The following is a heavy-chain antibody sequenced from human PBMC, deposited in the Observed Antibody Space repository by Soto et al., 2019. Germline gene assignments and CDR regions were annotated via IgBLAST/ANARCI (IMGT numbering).Heavy chain of an antibody. CDR1: GFTFSSYG. J-gene: IGHJ4*02. V-gene: IGHV3-30*03. CDR3: AXXXTXXTXGXX. Sequence: QVQLVESGGGVVQPGRSLRLSCAASGFTFSSYGMHWVRQAPGKGLEWVAVISYDGSNKYYADSVKGRFTISRDNSKNTLYLQMXXXXAXXXAVXXXAXXXTXXTXGXXWGQGTLVTVSS. CDR2: ISYDGSNK.